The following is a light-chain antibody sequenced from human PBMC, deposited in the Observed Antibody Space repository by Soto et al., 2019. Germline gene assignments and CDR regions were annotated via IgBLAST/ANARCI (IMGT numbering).Light chain of an antibody. V-gene: IGLV2-14*01. Sequence: QSALTQPASVSASPGQSITISCTGTSSDVGGYNHVSWYQQHPGKVPKVMIFDVSNRPSGVSNRFSGSKSGNTASLTISGLQAEYEADYYCGSYPSSNTVVFGGGTKLTVL. CDR2: DVS. CDR1: SSDVGGYNH. CDR3: GSYPSSNTVV. J-gene: IGLJ2*01.